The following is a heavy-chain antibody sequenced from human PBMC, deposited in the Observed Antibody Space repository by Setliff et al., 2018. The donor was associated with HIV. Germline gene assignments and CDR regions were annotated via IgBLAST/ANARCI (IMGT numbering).Heavy chain of an antibody. Sequence: ASVKVSCKASGYTFSNYHVHWVRQAPGEGLEWMGMITPSGATRKYAQKFQGRVTMTWDTSTSTVSMDLSSLRSDDTAVYFCARGALLAVFDFDHWGHGTQVTVSS. CDR3: ARGALLAVFDFDH. J-gene: IGHJ4*01. D-gene: IGHD3-10*01. V-gene: IGHV1-46*01. CDR1: GYTFSNYH. CDR2: ITPSGATR.